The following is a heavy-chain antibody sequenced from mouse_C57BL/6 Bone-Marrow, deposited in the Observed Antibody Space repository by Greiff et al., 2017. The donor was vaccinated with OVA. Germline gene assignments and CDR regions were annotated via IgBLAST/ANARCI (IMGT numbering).Heavy chain of an antibody. J-gene: IGHJ4*01. Sequence: VQLQQSGPELVQPGASVKISCKASGYTFTDYYINWVKQRPGQGLEWIGWIFPGSGSTYYNEKFKGKATLTVDKSSSTAYMLLSSLTSEDSAVYFCARWTLYYYSSRGYYYAMDYWGQGTSVTVSS. D-gene: IGHD1-1*01. V-gene: IGHV1-75*01. CDR2: IFPGSGST. CDR1: GYTFTDYY. CDR3: ARWTLYYYSSRGYYYAMDY.